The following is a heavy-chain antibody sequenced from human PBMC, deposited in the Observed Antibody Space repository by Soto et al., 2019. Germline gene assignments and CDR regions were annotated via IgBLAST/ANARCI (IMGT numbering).Heavy chain of an antibody. Sequence: GASVKVSCKASGYTFTSYGISWVRQAPGQGLEWMGWISAYNGNTNYAQKLQGRVTTTTDTSTSTAYMELRSLRSDDTAVYYCARANIAAAGNPFDYWGQGTLVTVSS. J-gene: IGHJ4*02. CDR3: ARANIAAAGNPFDY. D-gene: IGHD6-13*01. V-gene: IGHV1-18*04. CDR2: ISAYNGNT. CDR1: GYTFTSYG.